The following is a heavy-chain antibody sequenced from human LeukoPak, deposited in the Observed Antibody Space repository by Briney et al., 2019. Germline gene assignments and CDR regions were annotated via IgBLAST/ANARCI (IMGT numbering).Heavy chain of an antibody. CDR1: GYTFTSYY. J-gene: IGHJ3*02. V-gene: IGHV1-46*01. D-gene: IGHD3-16*01. CDR2: INPSGGST. Sequence: ASVKVSCKASGYTFTSYYMHWVRQAPGQGLEWMGIINPSGGSTSYAQKFQGRVTMTRNTSISTVYMDLSSLKSEDTAVYYCAREGLGAFDIWGQGTMVTVSS. CDR3: AREGLGAFDI.